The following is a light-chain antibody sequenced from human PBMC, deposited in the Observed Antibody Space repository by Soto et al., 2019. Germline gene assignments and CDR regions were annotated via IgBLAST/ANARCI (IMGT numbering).Light chain of an antibody. CDR3: QQYEDLPRT. V-gene: IGKV1-33*01. Sequence: DIQMTQVPSSLSASVGDRVTITCQASEDISNYLTWYQQKPGKAPKLLISEASNVETGVPSRFSGSGSGTDFTFTISSLQPDDIATYYCQQYEDLPRTFGQGTRLEIK. J-gene: IGKJ5*01. CDR1: EDISNY. CDR2: EAS.